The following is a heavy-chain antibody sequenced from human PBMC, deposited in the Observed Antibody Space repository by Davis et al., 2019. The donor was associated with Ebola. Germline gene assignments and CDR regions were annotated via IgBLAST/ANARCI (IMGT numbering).Heavy chain of an antibody. Sequence: GESLKISCAASGFTFSSYWMSWVRQAPGKGLEWVANIKQDGSEKYYVDSVKGRFTISRDNAKNSLYLQMNSLRAEDTAVYYCARPAYYDFWSGYFPPTPYYYGMDVWGQGTTVTVSS. J-gene: IGHJ6*02. CDR1: GFTFSSYW. D-gene: IGHD3-3*01. CDR3: ARPAYYDFWSGYFPPTPYYYGMDV. CDR2: IKQDGSEK. V-gene: IGHV3-7*01.